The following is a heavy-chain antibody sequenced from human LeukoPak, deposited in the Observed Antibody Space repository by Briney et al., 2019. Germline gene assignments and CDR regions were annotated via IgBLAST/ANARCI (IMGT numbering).Heavy chain of an antibody. J-gene: IGHJ4*02. Sequence: ASVKVSCKPSGYTFTSYYMHWVRQAPGQGLEWMGIINPSGGSTSYAQKFQGRVTMTRDTSTSTVYMELSSLTSDDTAVYYCARKGGGYYHFDYWGQGTLVTVSS. D-gene: IGHD3-3*01. CDR2: INPSGGST. CDR1: GYTFTSYY. CDR3: ARKGGGYYHFDY. V-gene: IGHV1-46*01.